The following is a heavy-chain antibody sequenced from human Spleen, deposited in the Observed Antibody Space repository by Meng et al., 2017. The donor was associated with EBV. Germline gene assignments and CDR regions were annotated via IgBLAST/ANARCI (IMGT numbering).Heavy chain of an antibody. Sequence: LKEEGPGSVKPSGTLSLTCIVSGGPITHRTLWSWVRQTPGKGLDWIGGVYHSGTPNYNPSLKSRVAISVDKSSNKFSLNLTSVTAADTAVYYCVSTAGQSTTWRYFDLWGRGTLVTVSS. CDR1: GGPITHRTL. CDR2: VYHSGTP. D-gene: IGHD2-2*01. J-gene: IGHJ4*02. V-gene: IGHV4-4*02. CDR3: VSTAGQSTTWRYFDL.